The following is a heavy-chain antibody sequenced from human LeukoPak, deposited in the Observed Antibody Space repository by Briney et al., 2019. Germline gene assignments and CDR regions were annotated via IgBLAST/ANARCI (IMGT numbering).Heavy chain of an antibody. CDR1: GGSFSGYY. V-gene: IGHV4-34*01. Sequence: SETLSLTCAVYGGSFSGYYWSWIRQPPGKGLEWIGEINHSGSTNYNPSLKSRVTISVDTSKNQFSLKLSSVTAADTAVYYCARLFGYCSGGSCYSVWGQGTLVTVSS. CDR3: ARLFGYCSGGSCYSV. J-gene: IGHJ4*02. D-gene: IGHD2-15*01. CDR2: INHSGST.